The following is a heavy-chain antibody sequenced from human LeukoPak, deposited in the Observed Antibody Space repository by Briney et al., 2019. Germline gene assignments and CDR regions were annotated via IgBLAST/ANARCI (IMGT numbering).Heavy chain of an antibody. CDR3: VRGVTTERYNWFDP. D-gene: IGHD4-11*01. CDR2: IRYDANIE. Sequence: GGSLRLSCAASGFTFSDYYMSWIRQAPGKGLEWVAFIRYDANIEYYADSVKGRFTISRDNSKNTLYMQMNSLRAEDTAVYYCVRGVTTERYNWFDPWGQGTLVTVSS. J-gene: IGHJ5*02. V-gene: IGHV3-30*02. CDR1: GFTFSDYY.